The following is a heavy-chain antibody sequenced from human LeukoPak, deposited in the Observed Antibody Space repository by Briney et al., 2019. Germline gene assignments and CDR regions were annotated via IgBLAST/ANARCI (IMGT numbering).Heavy chain of an antibody. V-gene: IGHV1-2*02. J-gene: IGHJ4*02. CDR1: GYTFTAYY. D-gene: IGHD2-2*01. Sequence: ASVKVSCKASGYTFTAYYVHWVRQAPGQGLEWMGYMVPSSGVSHYSQKFQDRATMTRDTSTSTAYLELSGLTSDDTAVYYCSTEDKYCTSTTCGDFWGQGTLVTVSS. CDR3: STEDKYCTSTTCGDF. CDR2: MVPSSGVS.